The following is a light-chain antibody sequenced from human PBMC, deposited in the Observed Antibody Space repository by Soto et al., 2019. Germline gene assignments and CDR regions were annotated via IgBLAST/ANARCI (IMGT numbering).Light chain of an antibody. V-gene: IGLV2-14*01. J-gene: IGLJ2*01. CDR3: CSYTSSSTVV. CDR2: DVS. Sequence: QSALTQPASVSGSPGQSITVSCTGTSSDVGAFNYVSWYQQHPGKAPKLMIYDVSNRPSGVSNRFSGSKSGNTASLTISGLQAEDEADYYCCSYTSSSTVVFGGGTKLTV. CDR1: SSDVGAFNY.